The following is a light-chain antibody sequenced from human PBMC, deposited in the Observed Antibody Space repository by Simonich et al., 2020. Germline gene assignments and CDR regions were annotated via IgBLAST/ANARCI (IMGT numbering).Light chain of an antibody. Sequence: SYELTQPPSVSVSPGQTARITCSGDALPKKYAYWYQQNSGQAPGLVIDEDSKRPSGIPERFSGSSSGTMATLTSSGAQVEDEADYYCYSTDSSGNHRVFGGGTKLTVL. V-gene: IGLV3-10*01. J-gene: IGLJ3*02. CDR2: EDS. CDR1: ALPKKY. CDR3: YSTDSSGNHRV.